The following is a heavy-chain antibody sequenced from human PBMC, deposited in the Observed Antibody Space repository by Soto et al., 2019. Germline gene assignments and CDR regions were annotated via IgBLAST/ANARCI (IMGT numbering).Heavy chain of an antibody. J-gene: IGHJ4*02. D-gene: IGHD3-10*01. CDR2: ISGSGGST. CDR1: GFTFSSYA. Sequence: EVQLLESGGGLVQPGGSLRLSCAASGFTFSSYAMSWVRQAPGKGLEWVSAISGSGGSTYYADSVKGRFTISRDNSKKTLYLQMNSLRAEDTAVYYCAKGGMVRGIPFDYWGQGTLVTVSS. CDR3: AKGGMVRGIPFDY. V-gene: IGHV3-23*01.